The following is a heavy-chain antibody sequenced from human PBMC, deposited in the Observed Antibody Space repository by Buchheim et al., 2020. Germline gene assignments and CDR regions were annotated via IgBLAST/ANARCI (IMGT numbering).Heavy chain of an antibody. J-gene: IGHJ4*02. CDR1: GFNFNGYA. D-gene: IGHD6-13*01. Sequence: EVQLLESGGGLVQPGGSLRLSCAASGFNFNGYAMSWVRQAPGKGLEWVSTISNSGGSTYYADSVKGLFTISRDTSKNTLSLQLNSLRVEDTALYYCAKGSQTASGILDYWGQGTL. CDR3: AKGSQTASGILDY. CDR2: ISNSGGST. V-gene: IGHV3-23*01.